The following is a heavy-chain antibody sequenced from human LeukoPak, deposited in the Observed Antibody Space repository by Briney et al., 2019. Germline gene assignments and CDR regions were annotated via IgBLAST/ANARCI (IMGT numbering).Heavy chain of an antibody. V-gene: IGHV1-46*01. CDR3: ARAWGAANYYYYMDV. J-gene: IGHJ6*03. Sequence: GASVKVSCKASGYTFTSYYMHWVRQAPGQGLEWMGIINPSGGSTSYAQKFQGRVTITTDESTSTAYMELSSLRSEDTAVYYCARAWGAANYYYYMDVWGKGTTVTVSS. CDR1: GYTFTSYY. CDR2: INPSGGST. D-gene: IGHD1-26*01.